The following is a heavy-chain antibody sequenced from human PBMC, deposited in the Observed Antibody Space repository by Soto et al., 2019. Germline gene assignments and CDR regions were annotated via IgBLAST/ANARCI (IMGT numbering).Heavy chain of an antibody. V-gene: IGHV3-7*03. CDR2: IKEDGSEK. Sequence: GWSLRLSCAASGFTFSSYWMNWVRQAPGKGLEWVANIKEDGSEKNYVDSVKGRFIISRDNAKESLFLQMNSLRAEDTAVYYCARGQYGGKGYWGQGTLVIVSP. J-gene: IGHJ4*02. CDR1: GFTFSSYW. D-gene: IGHD2-15*01. CDR3: ARGQYGGKGY.